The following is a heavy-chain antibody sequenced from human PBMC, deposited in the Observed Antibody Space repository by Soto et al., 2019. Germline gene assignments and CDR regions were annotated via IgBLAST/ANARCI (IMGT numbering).Heavy chain of an antibody. Sequence: PGESLKISCKGSGYSFTSYWIGWVRQMPGKGLEWMGIIYPGDSDTRYSPSFQGQVTISADKSISTAYLQWSSLKASDTAMYYCATTRGNRYSYYGMDVWGQGTTVTVSS. D-gene: IGHD3-10*01. J-gene: IGHJ6*02. V-gene: IGHV5-51*01. CDR1: GYSFTSYW. CDR3: ATTRGNRYSYYGMDV. CDR2: IYPGDSDT.